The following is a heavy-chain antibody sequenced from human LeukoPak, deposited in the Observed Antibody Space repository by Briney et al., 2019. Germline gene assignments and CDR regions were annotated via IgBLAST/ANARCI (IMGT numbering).Heavy chain of an antibody. Sequence: GGSLRLSCAASGFTFSSYSMNWVRQAPGKGLEWVSSISSSSYIYHADSVKGRFTISRDNAKNSLYLQMNSLRAEDTAVYYCARVFVGGAAFDYWGQGTLVTVSS. CDR3: ARVFVGGAAFDY. CDR2: ISSSSYI. D-gene: IGHD4-17*01. J-gene: IGHJ4*02. V-gene: IGHV3-21*01. CDR1: GFTFSSYS.